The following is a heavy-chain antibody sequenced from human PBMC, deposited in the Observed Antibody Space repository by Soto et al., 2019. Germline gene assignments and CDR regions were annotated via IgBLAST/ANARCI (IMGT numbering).Heavy chain of an antibody. J-gene: IGHJ4*02. Sequence: SETLSLTYTVSGGSISSHYWRWIRQPPGKGLEWIGYIYYSGSTNYNPSLKSRITISVDTSKNQFSLTLSSVTAADTAVYYCARRGGFPRGGFDYWGQGTRVTVSS. D-gene: IGHD2-15*01. CDR1: GGSISSHY. CDR3: ARRGGFPRGGFDY. CDR2: IYYSGST. V-gene: IGHV4-59*08.